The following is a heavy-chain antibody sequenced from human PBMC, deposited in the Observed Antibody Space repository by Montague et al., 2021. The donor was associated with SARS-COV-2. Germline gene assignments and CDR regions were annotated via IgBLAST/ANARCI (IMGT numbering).Heavy chain of an antibody. D-gene: IGHD3-10*01. V-gene: IGHV4-59*01. CDR2: IFHSGHT. CDR3: ARQPYLASAYYFDY. J-gene: IGHJ4*02. Sequence: SETLSLTCSVSGASITTYYWSWIRQAPGKGLEWIAYIFHSGHTNXNPSLRSRVAISIDTSRDQFSLSLTSITAADTAAYYCARQPYLASAYYFDYWGLGTLVTVSS. CDR1: GASITTYY.